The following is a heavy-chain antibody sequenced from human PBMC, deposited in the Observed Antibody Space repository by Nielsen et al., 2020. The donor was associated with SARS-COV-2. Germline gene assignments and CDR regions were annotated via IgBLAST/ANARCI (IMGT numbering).Heavy chain of an antibody. CDR2: IDGTSSYI. D-gene: IGHD3-10*01. Sequence: GGSLRLSCAASGFTFSIYSMTWVRQAPGKGLEWDAAIDGTSSYIYYADAVKGRLTISRDNAKNSLFLQMDSLRAEDTAVYYCARRWYGSGSDREAFDIWGRGAMVTISS. CDR1: GFTFSIYS. CDR3: ARRWYGSGSDREAFDI. V-gene: IGHV3-21*04. J-gene: IGHJ3*02.